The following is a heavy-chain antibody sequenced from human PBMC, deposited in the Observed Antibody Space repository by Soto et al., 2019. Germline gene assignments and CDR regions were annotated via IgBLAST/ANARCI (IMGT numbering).Heavy chain of an antibody. CDR3: ARDGVQITDFDYVSYGLDV. CDR1: GFSFGDSA. D-gene: IGHD3-16*01. V-gene: IGHV3-49*03. CDR2: VRSKVYGGTT. Sequence: LGLSCTASGFSFGDSAMKWFRQSPWEGLEWVGFVRSKVYGGTTDYSASVRGRFTISRDDSKSIDYLQMNSLKTDDTAVYYCARDGVQITDFDYVSYGLDVWGPGTTATVPS. J-gene: IGHJ6*02.